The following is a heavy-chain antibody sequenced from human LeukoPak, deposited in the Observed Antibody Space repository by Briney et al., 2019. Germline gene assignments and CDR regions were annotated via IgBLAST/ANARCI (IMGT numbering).Heavy chain of an antibody. CDR3: AREEQRGFNWFDP. CDR1: GFTLSSYS. D-gene: IGHD3-10*01. V-gene: IGHV3-48*02. CDR2: ISGSSSAI. J-gene: IGHJ5*02. Sequence: PGGSLRLSCAASGFTLSSYSMNWVRQAPGKGLEWVSYISGSSSAIYYADSVKGRFTISRDNAKNSLYLQMNSLRDEDTAVYYCAREEQRGFNWFDPWGQGTLVAVSS.